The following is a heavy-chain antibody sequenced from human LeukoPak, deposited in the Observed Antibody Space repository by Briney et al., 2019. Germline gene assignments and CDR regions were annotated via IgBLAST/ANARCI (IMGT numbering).Heavy chain of an antibody. CDR3: AKGFGGRSGSMHY. CDR2: ISGSGGST. Sequence: GSQRLSCAASGFTFSSYAMSWVPQAPGKGLEWVSAISGSGGSTYYADSVKGRFTISRDNSKNTLYLQMNSLRAEDTAVYYCAKGFGGRSGSMHYWGQGTLVTVSS. J-gene: IGHJ4*02. V-gene: IGHV3-23*01. CDR1: GFTFSSYA. D-gene: IGHD2/OR15-2a*01.